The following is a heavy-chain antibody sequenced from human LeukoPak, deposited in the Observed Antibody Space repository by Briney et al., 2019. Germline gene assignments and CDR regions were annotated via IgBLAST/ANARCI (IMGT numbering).Heavy chain of an antibody. CDR3: AREFEVVVAATDY. J-gene: IGHJ4*02. V-gene: IGHV1-2*06. Sequence: ASVKVSCKASGYTFTGYYMHWVRQAPGQGLEWMGRINPNSGGTNYAQKFQGRVTMTRDTSISPAYLELSRLRSDDTAVYYCAREFEVVVAATDYWGQGTLVTVSS. CDR2: INPNSGGT. D-gene: IGHD2-15*01. CDR1: GYTFTGYY.